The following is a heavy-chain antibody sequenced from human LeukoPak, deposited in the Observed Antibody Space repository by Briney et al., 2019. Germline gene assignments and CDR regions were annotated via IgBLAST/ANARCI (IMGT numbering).Heavy chain of an antibody. Sequence: ASVKVSCKASGYTFTGYYMHWVRQAPGQGLEWMGWINPNSGGTNYAQKLQGRVTMTTDTSTSTAYMELRSLRSDDTAVYYCARESASIPHRNPFDYWGQGTLVTVSS. J-gene: IGHJ4*02. D-gene: IGHD1-14*01. CDR1: GYTFTGYY. CDR2: INPNSGGT. V-gene: IGHV1-2*02. CDR3: ARESASIPHRNPFDY.